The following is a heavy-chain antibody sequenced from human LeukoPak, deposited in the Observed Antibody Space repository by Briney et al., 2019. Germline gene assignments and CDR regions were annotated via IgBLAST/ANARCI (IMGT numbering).Heavy chain of an antibody. D-gene: IGHD3-10*01. CDR1: GDSVSSNSAA. J-gene: IGHJ4*02. Sequence: SQTLSLTCVISGDSVSSNSAAWNWIRQSPSRGLEWLGRTYYRYKWYNDYAVSVEGRITINPDTSKNQFSLQLNSVTPEDTAVCFCARDSSWAFDYWGRGTLVTVYS. CDR3: ARDSSWAFDY. CDR2: TYYRYKWYN. V-gene: IGHV6-1*01.